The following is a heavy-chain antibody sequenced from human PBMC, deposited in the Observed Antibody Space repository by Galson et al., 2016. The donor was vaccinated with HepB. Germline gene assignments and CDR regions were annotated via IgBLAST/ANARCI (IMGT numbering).Heavy chain of an antibody. CDR1: GGPISRGGYY. D-gene: IGHD2-21*02. CDR2: IYSTGTT. J-gene: IGHJ4*02. CDR3: ARGGNCGGDCYSFDH. Sequence: SETLSLTCSVSGGPISRGGYYWGWIRQPPGKALEWMGYIYSTGTTYYNPSLKSRVTISVDTSKNQVSLKLTSVTAADTAVYYCARGGNCGGDCYSFDHWGQGDLGAVSS. V-gene: IGHV4-39*01.